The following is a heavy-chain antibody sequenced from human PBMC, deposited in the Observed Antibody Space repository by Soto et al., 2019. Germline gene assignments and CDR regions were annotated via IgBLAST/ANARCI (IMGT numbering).Heavy chain of an antibody. Sequence: SVKVSCKASAITFRTYTISWVRQAPGQGLEWMGRIIPILGIPNYAQKFQGRVTITADRSTSTAYMELSSLRSEDTAVYYCASPQSADWDRDAFDIWGQGTMVTVSS. CDR2: IIPILGIP. CDR3: ASPQSADWDRDAFDI. J-gene: IGHJ3*02. V-gene: IGHV1-69*02. D-gene: IGHD1-26*01. CDR1: AITFRTYT.